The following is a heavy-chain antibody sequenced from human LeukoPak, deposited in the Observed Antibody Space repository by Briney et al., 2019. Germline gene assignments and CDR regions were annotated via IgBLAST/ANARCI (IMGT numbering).Heavy chain of an antibody. Sequence: ASETLSLSWTASGGSISRYNCSWLRQPPGKGLEWIGYIYYSGSTNYNPSLKSRVTISVDTSKNQFSLKLSSVTAADTAVYYCARDGVLGGLFVWDYWGQGTLVTVSS. CDR3: ARDGVLGGLFVWDY. CDR1: GGSISRYN. D-gene: IGHD3-16*01. J-gene: IGHJ4*02. V-gene: IGHV4-59*01. CDR2: IYYSGST.